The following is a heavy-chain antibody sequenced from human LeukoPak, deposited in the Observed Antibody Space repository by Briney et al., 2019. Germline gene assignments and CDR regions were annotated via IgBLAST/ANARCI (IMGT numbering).Heavy chain of an antibody. Sequence: GGSLRLSSAASGFTFSVSGMRCVRQAPREGRERVAFISYDGRKKDYIESVKGRFTISRDNSKYTLYLHMNSLSPEDTAVYYCSRPTSYYDFSSGYSHVVYFDFWGQGTLVTVSS. D-gene: IGHD3-3*01. CDR1: GFTFSVSG. CDR2: ISYDGRKK. J-gene: IGHJ4*02. V-gene: IGHV3-30*03. CDR3: SRPTSYYDFSSGYSHVVYFDF.